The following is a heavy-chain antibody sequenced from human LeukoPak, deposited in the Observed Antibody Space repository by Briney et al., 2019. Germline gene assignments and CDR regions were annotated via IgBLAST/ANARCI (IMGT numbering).Heavy chain of an antibody. J-gene: IGHJ5*02. V-gene: IGHV4-30-4*01. CDR1: GGSISSGDYY. D-gene: IGHD3-3*01. Sequence: SQTLSLTCTVSGGSISSGDYYWSWIRQPPGKGLEWIGYIYYSGSTYYNPSLKSRVTISVDTSKNQFSLKLSSVTAADTAVNYCATFTIFGVASQPKNWFDPWGQGTLVTVSS. CDR3: ATFTIFGVASQPKNWFDP. CDR2: IYYSGST.